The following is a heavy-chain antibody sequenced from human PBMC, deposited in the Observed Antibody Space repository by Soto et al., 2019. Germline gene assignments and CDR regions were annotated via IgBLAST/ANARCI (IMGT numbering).Heavy chain of an antibody. CDR1: GFSGSSYT. J-gene: IGHJ1*01. Sequence: GSRELSCASAGFSGSSYTKSWGRQAPGKGREWVSDINKSGSSTHYADSVEGRFTISRDNSNNTLYLQMRSLTAEDSVFYYCARYYYDRFAVCLQDWGQGSLVTVSS. CDR2: INKSGSST. CDR3: ARYYYDRFAVCLQD. V-gene: IGHV3-23*01. D-gene: IGHD3-22*01.